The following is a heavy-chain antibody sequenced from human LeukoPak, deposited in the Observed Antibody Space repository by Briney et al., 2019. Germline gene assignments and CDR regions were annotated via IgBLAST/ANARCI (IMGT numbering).Heavy chain of an antibody. J-gene: IGHJ5*02. V-gene: IGHV4-59*08. CDR2: INYSVST. CDR3: AKSHRMGSPLVGEVDP. CDR1: GGSISSYY. Sequence: SETLSLTCTVSGGSISSYYWSWIRQPPGKGLEWIGYINYSVSTNYNPSLKSRVTMSVDTSKNQFSLRLSSVTAADTAMYYCAKSHRMGSPLVGEVDPWGQGTLVTVSS. D-gene: IGHD3-10*01.